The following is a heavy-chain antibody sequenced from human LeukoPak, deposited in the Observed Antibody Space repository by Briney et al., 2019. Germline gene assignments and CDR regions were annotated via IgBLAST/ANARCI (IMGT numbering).Heavy chain of an antibody. CDR2: ISGSGTST. J-gene: IGHJ4*02. V-gene: IGHV3-23*01. Sequence: TGGSLRLSCAASGFTFSSYAMSWVRQAPGKGLEWVSAISGSGTSTYYADSVKGRFTISRDNSKNTLYLQMNSLRAEDTAVYYCAKDTYTSGWYSPDYWGQGTLVTVSS. CDR3: AKDTYTSGWYSPDY. D-gene: IGHD6-19*01. CDR1: GFTFSSYA.